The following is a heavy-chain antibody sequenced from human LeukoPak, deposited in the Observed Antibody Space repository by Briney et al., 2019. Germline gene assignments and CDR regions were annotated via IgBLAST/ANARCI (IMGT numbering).Heavy chain of an antibody. CDR3: ARGSGFDYLNFDY. D-gene: IGHD5-12*01. J-gene: IGHJ4*02. CDR1: GYTFTGYY. V-gene: IGHV1-2*02. Sequence: ASVKVSCKASGYTFTGYYMHWVRQAPGQGLEWMGWINPNSGGTNYAQKFQGRVTVTRDTSISTAYMELTSLRSDDTAVYYCARGSGFDYLNFDYWGQGTLVTVSS. CDR2: INPNSGGT.